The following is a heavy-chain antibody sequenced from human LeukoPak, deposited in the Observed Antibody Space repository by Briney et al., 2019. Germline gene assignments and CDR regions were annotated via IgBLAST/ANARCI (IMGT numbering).Heavy chain of an antibody. V-gene: IGHV1-46*03. CDR3: ARDLERITMIVVVNPGAFDI. CDR1: GYTFTSYY. D-gene: IGHD3-22*01. Sequence: AASVKVSCKASGYTFTSYYMHWVRQAPGQGLEWMGIINPSGGSTSYAQKFQGRVTMTRDTSTSTVYMELSSLRSEDTAVYYCARDLERITMIVVVNPGAFDIWGQGAMVTVSS. CDR2: INPSGGST. J-gene: IGHJ3*02.